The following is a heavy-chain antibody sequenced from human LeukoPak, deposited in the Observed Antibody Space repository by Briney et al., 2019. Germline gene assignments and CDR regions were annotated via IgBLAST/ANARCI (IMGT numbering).Heavy chain of an antibody. J-gene: IGHJ5*02. CDR1: GFTFSNYD. Sequence: GGSLRLSCAASGFTFSNYDMHWVRHATGKGLEWVSAIDTAGHTYYIGSVKGRFTISRENAKNSLYLQMNSLRAGDTAVYYCIRGGDGFDPWGQGTLVTVSS. V-gene: IGHV3-13*01. CDR3: IRGGDGFDP. CDR2: IDTAGHT. D-gene: IGHD3-10*01.